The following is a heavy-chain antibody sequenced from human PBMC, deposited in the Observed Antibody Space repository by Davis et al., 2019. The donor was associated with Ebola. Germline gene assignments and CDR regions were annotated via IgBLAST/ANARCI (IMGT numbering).Heavy chain of an antibody. CDR3: AREEDSSGWSYFDY. CDR2: ISGSGGST. D-gene: IGHD6-19*01. CDR1: GFTFSSYS. Sequence: GESLKISCAASGFTFSSYSMSWVRQAPGKGLEWVSAISGSGGSTYYADSVKGRFTISRDNAKNTLYLQMNSLRAEDTAVYYCAREEDSSGWSYFDYWGQVTLVTVSS. V-gene: IGHV3-23*01. J-gene: IGHJ4*02.